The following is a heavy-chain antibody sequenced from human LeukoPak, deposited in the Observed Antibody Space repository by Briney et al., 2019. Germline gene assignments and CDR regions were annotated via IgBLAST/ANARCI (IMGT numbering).Heavy chain of an antibody. CDR2: IYTGGST. CDR1: GFTVRSDY. Sequence: AGGSLRLSCAVSGFTVRSDYMSWVRQAPRKGLEWVSVIYTGGSTYYADSVKGRFTISRDTSKNTLYLQMNSLRAEDTAVYYCARGTSTVSAAYYWGQGTLVTVSS. J-gene: IGHJ4*02. V-gene: IGHV3-53*01. CDR3: ARGTSTVSAAYY. D-gene: IGHD2-15*01.